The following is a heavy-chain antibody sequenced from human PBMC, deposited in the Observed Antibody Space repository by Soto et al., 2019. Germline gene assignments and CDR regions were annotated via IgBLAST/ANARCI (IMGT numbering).Heavy chain of an antibody. CDR2: IVVGSGNT. J-gene: IGHJ3*02. D-gene: IGHD3-16*01. V-gene: IGHV1-58*02. CDR3: AAAQFRVFYTGGAFDI. Sequence: SVKVSCKASGFTFTSSAMQWVRQARXQRLEWIGWIVVGSGNTNYAQKFQERVTITRDMSTSTAYMELSSLRSEDTAVYFFAAAQFRVFYTGGAFDIWGQGTMVTVSS. CDR1: GFTFTSSA.